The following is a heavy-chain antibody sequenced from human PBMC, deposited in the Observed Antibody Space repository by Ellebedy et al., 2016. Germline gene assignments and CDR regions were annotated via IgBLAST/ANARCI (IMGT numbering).Heavy chain of an antibody. CDR2: MSYSGST. Sequence: SETLSLTCNVSGASISSYYWSWIRQPPGKGLEWIGYMSYSGSTNYNPSLKSRVTISVDTSKNQFSLKLSSVTAADTAVYYCASDNRVTTWYYWGQGTLVTVSS. CDR3: ASDNRVTTWYY. J-gene: IGHJ4*02. D-gene: IGHD4-17*01. CDR1: GASISSYY. V-gene: IGHV4-59*01.